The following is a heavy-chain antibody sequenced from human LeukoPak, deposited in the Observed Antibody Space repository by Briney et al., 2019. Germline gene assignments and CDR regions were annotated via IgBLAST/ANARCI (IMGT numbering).Heavy chain of an antibody. V-gene: IGHV3-21*04. CDR2: ISSSSSYI. D-gene: IGHD2-2*01. J-gene: IGHJ6*03. Sequence: PGGSLRLSCAASGFTFSSYSMNWVRQAPGKGLEWVSSISSSSSYIYYADSVKGRFTISRDNAKKSLYLQMNSLRAEDTAVYYCAKHQRDIVVVPAGVGYYMDVWGKGTTVTVSS. CDR1: GFTFSSYS. CDR3: AKHQRDIVVVPAGVGYYMDV.